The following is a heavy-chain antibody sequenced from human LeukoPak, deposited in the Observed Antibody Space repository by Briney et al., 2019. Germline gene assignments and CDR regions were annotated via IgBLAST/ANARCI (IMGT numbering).Heavy chain of an antibody. J-gene: IGHJ5*01. CDR3: ANPLSHRNWFDS. V-gene: IGHV3-23*01. CDR2: ISSSGGNT. CDR1: GFTFTNYA. Sequence: GGSLRLSCAASGFTFTNYAMSWVRQAPGKGLEWVSTISSSGGNTYYADSVKGRFSISRDNSKNILSLLMNSPRAEDTAVYYCANPLSHRNWFDSWGQGTLVTVSS.